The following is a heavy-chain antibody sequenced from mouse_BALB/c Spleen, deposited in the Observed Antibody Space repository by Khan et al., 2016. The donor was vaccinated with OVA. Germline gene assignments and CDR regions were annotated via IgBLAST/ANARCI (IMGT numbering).Heavy chain of an antibody. CDR3: ARSNGNYCFTY. Sequence: QIQLVQSGPELKKPGETVKISCKASGYTFTNYGMNWVKQAPGKGLKWMGWINTYTGEPTYADDFKGRFAFSLETSASTAYLQMNNLKNEDTATYFCARSNGNYCFTYWGQGTLVTVSA. V-gene: IGHV9-3-1*01. J-gene: IGHJ3*01. CDR1: GYTFTNYG. CDR2: INTYTGEP. D-gene: IGHD2-1*01.